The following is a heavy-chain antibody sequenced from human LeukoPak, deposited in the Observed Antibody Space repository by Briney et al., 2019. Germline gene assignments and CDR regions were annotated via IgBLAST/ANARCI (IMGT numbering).Heavy chain of an antibody. CDR2: IWYDGSNK. CDR3: AKDGIVGATHFDY. V-gene: IGHV3-33*06. D-gene: IGHD1-26*01. Sequence: PGRYLRLSCAASGFTFRSHGMHWVRQAPGKGLEWVAAIWYDGSNKYHADSVKGRFSISRDNSRNTLYMQMNSLRAEDTAVYYCAKDGIVGATHFDYWGQGTLVTVSS. J-gene: IGHJ4*02. CDR1: GFTFRSHG.